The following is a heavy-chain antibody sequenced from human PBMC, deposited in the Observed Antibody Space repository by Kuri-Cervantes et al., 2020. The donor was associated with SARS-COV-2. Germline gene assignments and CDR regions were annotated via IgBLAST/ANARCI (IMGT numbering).Heavy chain of an antibody. J-gene: IGHJ6*03. CDR2: ISYDGSNK. D-gene: IGHD2-2*02. Sequence: GGSLRLSCAASGFTFSSYAMHWVRQAPGKGLEWVAVISYDGSNKYYADSVKGRFTISRDNSKNTLYLQMNSLRAEDTAVYYCAKLPVRYQLLYGYYYMDVWGKGTTVTVSS. V-gene: IGHV3-30-3*02. CDR1: GFTFSSYA. CDR3: AKLPVRYQLLYGYYYMDV.